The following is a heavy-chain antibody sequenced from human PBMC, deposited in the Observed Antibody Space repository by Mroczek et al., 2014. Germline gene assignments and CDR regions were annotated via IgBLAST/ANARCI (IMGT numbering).Heavy chain of an antibody. V-gene: IGHV1-8*01. CDR2: MNPNSGNT. CDR3: ARGVRQRVSFMSTDYYYYYMDV. Sequence: VQLVQSGAEVKKPGASVKVSCKASGYTFTSYDINWVRQATGQGLEWMGWMNPNSGNTGYAQKFQGRVTMTRNTSISTAYMELSSLRSEDTAVYYCARGVRQRVSFMSTDYYYYYMDVWGKGTTVTVSS. J-gene: IGHJ6*03. CDR1: GYTFTSYD. D-gene: IGHD1-1*01.